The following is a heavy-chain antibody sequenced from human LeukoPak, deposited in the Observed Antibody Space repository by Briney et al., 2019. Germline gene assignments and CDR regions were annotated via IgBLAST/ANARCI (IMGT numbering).Heavy chain of an antibody. Sequence: TGGSLRLSCAASGVIFSNYYMHWVRQAPGKGLVWVSHINGDGTNVNYADSVKGRFTISRDNAKNTLYLQMNSLRVEDTALYYCGRGKSPAAVDDWGQGTLVTVPS. CDR2: INGDGTNV. J-gene: IGHJ4*02. CDR1: GVIFSNYY. V-gene: IGHV3-74*01. CDR3: GRGKSPAAVDD. D-gene: IGHD2-2*01.